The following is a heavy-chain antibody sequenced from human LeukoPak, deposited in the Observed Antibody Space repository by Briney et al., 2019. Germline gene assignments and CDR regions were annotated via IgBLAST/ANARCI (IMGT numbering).Heavy chain of an antibody. J-gene: IGHJ5*02. CDR1: GDSISSGGYS. CDR3: ARVVAAAGNNWFDP. D-gene: IGHD6-13*01. V-gene: IGHV4-30-4*07. Sequence: PAQTLSLTCAVSGDSISSGGYSWSWIRQTPGKGLEWIAYIHDSGSTYNNPSLKTRLSISIDTSKNQFSLKLNSVTAADTALYYCARVVAAAGNNWFDPWGRGTLVSVSS. CDR2: IHDSGST.